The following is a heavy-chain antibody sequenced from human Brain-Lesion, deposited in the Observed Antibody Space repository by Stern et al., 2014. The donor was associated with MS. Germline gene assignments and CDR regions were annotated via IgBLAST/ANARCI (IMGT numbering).Heavy chain of an antibody. D-gene: IGHD2-21*01. CDR1: GAPVSSGGYY. J-gene: IGHJ3*02. Sequence: QLQLQESGPGLVKPSQTLSLSCTVSGAPVSSGGYYWSWIRQLPGKGLEWGGYIHHTGATFYNPSLKSRVAISVDTSENQFSLKLTSVTAADTAVYYCAAIGPRMEGACFDIWGQGTMVTVSS. CDR2: IHHTGAT. V-gene: IGHV4-31*03. CDR3: AAIGPRMEGACFDI.